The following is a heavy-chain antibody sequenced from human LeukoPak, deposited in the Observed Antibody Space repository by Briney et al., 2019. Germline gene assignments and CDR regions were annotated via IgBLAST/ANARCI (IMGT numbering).Heavy chain of an antibody. CDR2: IYYSGST. CDR3: ARVGYLGAYCGGDCYSPWYFDL. J-gene: IGHJ2*01. V-gene: IGHV4-30-4*01. CDR1: GGSISSGDYY. D-gene: IGHD2-21*02. Sequence: SETLSLTCTVSGGSISSGDYYWSWIRQPPGKGLEWIGYIYYSGSTYYNPSLKSRVTISVDTSKNQFSLKLSPVTAADTAVYYCARVGYLGAYCGGDCYSPWYFDLWGRGTLVTVSS.